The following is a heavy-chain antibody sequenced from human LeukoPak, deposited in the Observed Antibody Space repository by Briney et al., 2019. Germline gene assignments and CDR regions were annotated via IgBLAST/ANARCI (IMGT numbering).Heavy chain of an antibody. CDR1: GFTFSTHW. J-gene: IGHJ6*02. Sequence: GGSLRLSCAASGFTFSTHWMHWARQAPGKGLEWVSRMTSDGSSSSYADSVKGRFTLSRDNAKSTLYLQMNSLRAEDTAVYYCARESKVDMTLATVVYYYYGLDVWGQGTTVTVSS. CDR2: MTSDGSSS. D-gene: IGHD5-12*01. V-gene: IGHV3-74*01. CDR3: ARESKVDMTLATVVYYYYGLDV.